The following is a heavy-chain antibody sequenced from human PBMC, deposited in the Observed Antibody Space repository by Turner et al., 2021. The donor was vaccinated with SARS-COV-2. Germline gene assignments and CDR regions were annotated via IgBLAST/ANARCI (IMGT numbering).Heavy chain of an antibody. V-gene: IGHV3-30-3*01. CDR1: GFTFSNYA. CDR2: ISYDGSNK. CDR3: ARDRIIWDRGVYYYYGMDV. J-gene: IGHJ6*02. Sequence: QVQLVESGGGVVQPGRSLRLSCAAAGFTFSNYARHWVRQAPGKGLEWVAVISYDGSNKYYADSVKGRFTISRDNSKNTLYLQMNSLRAEDTAVYYCARDRIIWDRGVYYYYGMDVWGQGTTVTVS. D-gene: IGHD1-26*01.